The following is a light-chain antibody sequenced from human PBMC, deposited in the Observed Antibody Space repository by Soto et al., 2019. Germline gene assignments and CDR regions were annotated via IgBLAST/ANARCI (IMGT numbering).Light chain of an antibody. Sequence: EIVMTQSPATLSVSPGERATLSCRASQSVSSNLAWYQQKPGQAPRVLIYGASTRATGIPARFSGSGSGTDFTITISSLQSEDFAVYYCQQYNNWPPLTFGPGTKVDIK. CDR1: QSVSSN. CDR3: QQYNNWPPLT. J-gene: IGKJ3*01. CDR2: GAS. V-gene: IGKV3-15*01.